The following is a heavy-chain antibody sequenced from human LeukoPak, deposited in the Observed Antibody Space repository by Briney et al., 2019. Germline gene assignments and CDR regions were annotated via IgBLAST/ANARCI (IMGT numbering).Heavy chain of an antibody. Sequence: GGSLRLSYSVSGFTSSDDAMHWVRQAPGKGLEWVAVISSDGTNKYYAESVRGRFTISRDNSANTLYLYMNSLTGADTSVYYCTLTTLAVVYYFDYWGQGTLVTVSS. V-gene: IGHV3-30*04. CDR1: GFTSSDDA. J-gene: IGHJ4*02. CDR3: TLTTLAVVYYFDY. CDR2: ISSDGTNK. D-gene: IGHD1/OR15-1a*01.